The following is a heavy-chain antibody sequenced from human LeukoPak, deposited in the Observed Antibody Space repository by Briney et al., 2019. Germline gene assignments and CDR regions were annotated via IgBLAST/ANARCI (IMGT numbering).Heavy chain of an antibody. CDR1: GGSISSYY. V-gene: IGHV4-59*08. CDR3: ARHKRYYGMDV. J-gene: IGHJ6*02. Sequence: SETLSLTCTVSGGSISSYYWSWIRQPPGKGLEWIGYIYYSGSTNYNPSLKSRVTISVNTSKNQFSLKLSSVTAADTAVYYCARHKRYYGMDVWGQGTTVTVSS. D-gene: IGHD1-1*01. CDR2: IYYSGST.